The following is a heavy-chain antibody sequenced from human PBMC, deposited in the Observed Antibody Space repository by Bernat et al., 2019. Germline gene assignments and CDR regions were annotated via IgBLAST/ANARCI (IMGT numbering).Heavy chain of an antibody. CDR3: ARLYSSGWYPSGANLGNYYYGMDV. CDR1: GGTFSSYT. Sequence: QVQLVQSGAEVKKPGSSVKVSCKASGGTFSSYTISWVRQAPGQGLEWMGRIIPILGIANYAQKFQGRVTITADKSTSTAYMELSSLRSEDTAVYYCARLYSSGWYPSGANLGNYYYGMDVWGQGTTVTVSS. V-gene: IGHV1-69*02. J-gene: IGHJ6*02. D-gene: IGHD6-19*01. CDR2: IIPILGIA.